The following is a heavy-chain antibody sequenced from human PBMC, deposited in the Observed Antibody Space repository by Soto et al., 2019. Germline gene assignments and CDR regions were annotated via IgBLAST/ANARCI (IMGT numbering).Heavy chain of an antibody. D-gene: IGHD3-16*01. V-gene: IGHV1-18*01. CDR2: ISAYNGNT. CDR3: ARHWALGPPPDY. Sequence: ASVKVSCEASGYTFTSYGISWVRQAPGQGLEWMGWISAYNGNTNYAQKLQGRVTMTTDTSTSTAYMELRSLRSDDTAVYYCARHWALGPPPDYWGQGTLVTVSS. J-gene: IGHJ4*02. CDR1: GYTFTSYG.